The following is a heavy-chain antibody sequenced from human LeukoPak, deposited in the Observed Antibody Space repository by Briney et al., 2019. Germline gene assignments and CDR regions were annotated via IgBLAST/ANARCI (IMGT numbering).Heavy chain of an antibody. CDR2: INPGSGGT. CDR3: ARLGENGLLTGYFYP. J-gene: IGHJ5*02. CDR1: GYTFNDYY. D-gene: IGHD3-9*01. Sequence: ASVKVSCKASGYTFNDYYMHWVRQAPGQGLEWMGRINPGSGGTDYAQKFQGRVTMTRDTSISTAYMDLSRLRSDDTAVYYCARLGENGLLTGYFYPWGQGTLVTVSS. V-gene: IGHV1-2*02.